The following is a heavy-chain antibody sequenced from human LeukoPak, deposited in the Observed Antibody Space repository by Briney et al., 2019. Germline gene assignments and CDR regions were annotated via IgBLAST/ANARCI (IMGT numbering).Heavy chain of an antibody. V-gene: IGHV4-39*07. J-gene: IGHJ4*02. Sequence: PSETLSLTCTVSGVSISSSSYYWGWLRQPPGKGLEWIGSIYYSGSTYYNPSLKSRVTISVDTSKNQFSLKLSSVTAADTAVYYRARVRVVGATHDYWGQGTLVTVSS. D-gene: IGHD1-26*01. CDR1: GVSISSSSYY. CDR3: ARVRVVGATHDY. CDR2: IYYSGST.